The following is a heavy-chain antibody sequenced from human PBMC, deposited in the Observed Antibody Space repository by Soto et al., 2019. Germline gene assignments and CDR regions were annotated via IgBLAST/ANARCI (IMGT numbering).Heavy chain of an antibody. Sequence: EVQLLESGGGLVQPGGSLRLSCAASGFTFSNYAMSWVRQAPGKGLEYVSSISNSGGNTYYADSVKGRFTISRDNSNNMLYLQMNSLRADDTAVYYCAKEVLTGDGLDSWGQGTLVTVSS. CDR2: ISNSGGNT. CDR1: GFTFSNYA. D-gene: IGHD7-27*01. V-gene: IGHV3-23*01. CDR3: AKEVLTGDGLDS. J-gene: IGHJ5*01.